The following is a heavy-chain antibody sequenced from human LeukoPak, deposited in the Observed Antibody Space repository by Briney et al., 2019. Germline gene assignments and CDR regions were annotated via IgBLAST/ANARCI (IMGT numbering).Heavy chain of an antibody. V-gene: IGHV4-30-2*01. J-gene: IGHJ4*02. CDR3: ARGPYYYGSGSYPPYYFDY. CDR1: GGSISSGGYS. CDR2: IYHSGST. D-gene: IGHD3-10*01. Sequence: PSQTLSLTCAVSGGSISSGGYSWSWIRQPPGKGLDWIAYIYHSGSTYYNPSLKSRVTISVDRSKNQFSLKLSSVTAADTAVYYCARGPYYYGSGSYPPYYFDYWGQGTLVTVSS.